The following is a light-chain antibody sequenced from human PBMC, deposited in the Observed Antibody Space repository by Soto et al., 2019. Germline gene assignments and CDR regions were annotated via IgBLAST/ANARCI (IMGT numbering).Light chain of an antibody. Sequence: EIQMTQSPSTLSATVGDRVTITCRASQSISSWLAWYQQKPGKAPNLLIYKASSLESGVPSRFSGSGSGTEFTLTITSLQPDDFATYYCQQYNTYWTFGQGTKVDNK. CDR1: QSISSW. J-gene: IGKJ1*01. V-gene: IGKV1-5*03. CDR3: QQYNTYWT. CDR2: KAS.